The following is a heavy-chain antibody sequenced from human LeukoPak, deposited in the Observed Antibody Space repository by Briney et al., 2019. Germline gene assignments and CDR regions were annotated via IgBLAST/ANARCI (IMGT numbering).Heavy chain of an antibody. V-gene: IGHV1-69*13. Sequence: SVKVSCKTSAGTFSSYAISWVRQAPGQGLEWMGGLIPIFGRANYAQKFQGRVTITADESTSTAYMELSSLRSEDTAVYYCARGRGRATIFGLDYWGQGTLVTVSS. D-gene: IGHD5-24*01. CDR3: ARGRGRATIFGLDY. CDR1: AGTFSSYA. CDR2: LIPIFGRA. J-gene: IGHJ4*02.